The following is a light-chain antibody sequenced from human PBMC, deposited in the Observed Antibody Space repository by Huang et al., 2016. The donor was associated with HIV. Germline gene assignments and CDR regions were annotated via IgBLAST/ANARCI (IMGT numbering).Light chain of an antibody. CDR1: QSVLYNSNNKNY. CDR3: QQYYSTPYT. V-gene: IGKV4-1*01. CDR2: CAS. Sequence: DIVMTQSPDSLAVSLGERATINCKSSQSVLYNSNNKNYLTWYQHKPGQPPKLLIYCASTWESGVPDLFRGSGSGTDFTLTISSLQAEDVAVYYCQQYYSTPYTFGQGTKLEIK. J-gene: IGKJ2*01.